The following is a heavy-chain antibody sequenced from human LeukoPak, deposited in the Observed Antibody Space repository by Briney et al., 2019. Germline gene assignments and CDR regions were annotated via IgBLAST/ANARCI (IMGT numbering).Heavy chain of an antibody. Sequence: PGGSLRLSCAASGFTFSSYEMNWVRQAPGKGLEGVSYISSSGSTIYYADSVKGRFTISRDNAKNSLYLQMNSLRAEDTAVYYCAKDLTPRDSRSWYTDAFDIWGQGTMVTVSS. CDR2: ISSSGSTI. V-gene: IGHV3-48*03. D-gene: IGHD6-13*01. CDR1: GFTFSSYE. CDR3: AKDLTPRDSRSWYTDAFDI. J-gene: IGHJ3*02.